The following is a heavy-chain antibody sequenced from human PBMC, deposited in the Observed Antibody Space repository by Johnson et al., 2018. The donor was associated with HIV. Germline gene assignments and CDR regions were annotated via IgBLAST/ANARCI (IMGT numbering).Heavy chain of an antibody. V-gene: IGHV3-66*01. CDR1: GFTVRSNY. J-gene: IGHJ3*02. Sequence: EVQLVESGGGLVQPGGSLRLSCVASGFTVRSNYMSWVRQAPGTGLEWVSVIYSGGRSYYADSVKGRLNLSRDNSKNTLYRQMNSLRAEDTAVYYCAKDRMYDYGDYGGAFDIWGQGTMVTVSS. D-gene: IGHD4-17*01. CDR2: IYSGGRS. CDR3: AKDRMYDYGDYGGAFDI.